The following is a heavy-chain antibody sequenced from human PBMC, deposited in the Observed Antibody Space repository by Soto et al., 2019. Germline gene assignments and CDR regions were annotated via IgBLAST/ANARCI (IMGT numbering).Heavy chain of an antibody. D-gene: IGHD6-13*01. Sequence: SQTLSLTCVISGDSVSSNSAAWNWIRQSPSRGLEWLGRTYYRSKWYNDYAVSVKSRITINPDTSKNQFSLQLNSVTPEDTAVYYCARDQSPIAAAARWFDPWGQGTLVTVSS. V-gene: IGHV6-1*01. CDR3: ARDQSPIAAAARWFDP. CDR2: TYYRSKWYN. J-gene: IGHJ5*02. CDR1: GDSVSSNSAA.